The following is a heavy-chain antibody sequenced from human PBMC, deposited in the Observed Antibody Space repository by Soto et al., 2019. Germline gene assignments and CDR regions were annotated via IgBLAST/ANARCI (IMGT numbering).Heavy chain of an antibody. V-gene: IGHV3-15*01. J-gene: IGHJ4*02. D-gene: IGHD3-9*01. Sequence: PXESLLLSCVASGFNLSHPWMTWVRQASGKGLEWVGRIKSKTDGGTADYAAPVKGRATISRDDSKNTVYLQMNSLKTEDTAVYYCTTGIYYDILTGYHNVAYWGQGALVTVSS. CDR3: TTGIYYDILTGYHNVAY. CDR2: IKSKTDGGTA. CDR1: GFNLSHPW.